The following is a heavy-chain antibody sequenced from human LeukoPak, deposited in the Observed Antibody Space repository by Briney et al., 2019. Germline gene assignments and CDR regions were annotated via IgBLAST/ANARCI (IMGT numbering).Heavy chain of an antibody. D-gene: IGHD3-22*01. J-gene: IGHJ4*02. Sequence: GGSLRLSCAASGFTFDDYGMSWVRQAPGKGLVWVSRINHDGSSTNYADSVKGRFTISRDNAKNTVYLQMNSLRAEDTAVYYCVRDWGYDSSGYWQKYFDTWGQGTLVTVSS. CDR1: GFTFDDYG. CDR2: INHDGSST. CDR3: VRDWGYDSSGYWQKYFDT. V-gene: IGHV3-74*01.